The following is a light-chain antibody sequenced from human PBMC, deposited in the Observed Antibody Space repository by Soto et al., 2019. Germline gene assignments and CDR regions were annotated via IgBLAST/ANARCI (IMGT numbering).Light chain of an antibody. Sequence: EIVLTQSPGTLSLSPGERATLSCRASQSVNNNYLAWYQQTPEQPPRPLIYGASSRASGIPDGFSGGGSGTDFTLTISRLEPEVFAVYYCQQYGSSYTFGPGTKVDIK. CDR1: QSVNNNY. CDR3: QQYGSSYT. CDR2: GAS. J-gene: IGKJ3*01. V-gene: IGKV3-20*01.